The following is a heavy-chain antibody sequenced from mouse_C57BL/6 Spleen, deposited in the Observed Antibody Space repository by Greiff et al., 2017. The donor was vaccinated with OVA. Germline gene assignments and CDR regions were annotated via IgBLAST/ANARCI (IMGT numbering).Heavy chain of an antibody. CDR2: ISDGGSYT. J-gene: IGHJ4*01. Sequence: EVKLMESGGGLVKPGGSLKLSCAASGFTFSSYAMSWVRQTPEKRLEWVATISDGGSYTYYPDNVKGRFTISRDNAKNNLYLQMSHLKSEDTAMYYCARDCPTVPGDAMGDWGQGTSVTVSS. D-gene: IGHD1-1*01. CDR3: ARDCPTVPGDAMGD. V-gene: IGHV5-4*01. CDR1: GFTFSSYA.